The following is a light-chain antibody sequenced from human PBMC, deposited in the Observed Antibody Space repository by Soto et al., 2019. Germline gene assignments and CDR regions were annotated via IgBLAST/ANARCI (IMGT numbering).Light chain of an antibody. V-gene: IGKV4-1*01. J-gene: IGKJ1*01. CDR1: QSVLYSSNNKNY. CDR3: QQYYSTRT. Sequence: DIVMTQSPDSLAVSLGERATINCKSSQSVLYSSNNKNYLAWCQQKPGQPPKLLIYWASTRESGVPDRFSGSASGTDFTLTISSLQAEDVAVYYCQQYYSTRTFGQGTKVEIK. CDR2: WAS.